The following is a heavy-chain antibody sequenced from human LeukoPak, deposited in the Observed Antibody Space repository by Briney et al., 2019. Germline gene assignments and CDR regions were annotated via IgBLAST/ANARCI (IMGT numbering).Heavy chain of an antibody. CDR3: ARAAAGVVGLDY. D-gene: IGHD6-13*01. CDR1: GYTFTNYD. J-gene: IGHJ4*02. Sequence: GASVKISCKASGYTFTNYDINWVRQATGQGLEWMGWINSNNGNTGYAQKFQDRVTMTRDTSISTVYMELSSLRSEDTAVYYCARAAAGVVGLDYWGQGTLVTVSS. V-gene: IGHV1-8*01. CDR2: INSNNGNT.